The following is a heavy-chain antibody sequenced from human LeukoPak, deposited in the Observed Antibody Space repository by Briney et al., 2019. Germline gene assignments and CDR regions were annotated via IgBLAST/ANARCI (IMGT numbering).Heavy chain of an antibody. V-gene: IGHV3-74*01. CDR2: IKTDGSST. CDR1: GFTFSTYW. CDR3: TRGLYSSVL. Sequence: PGGSLRLSCAASGFTFSTYWMQWVRQAPGKGLVWVSRIKTDGSSTSYADSMKGRFTIFGDNAKNTLYLQMNSLRAEDTAVYYCTRGLYSSVLWGQGTLVTVSS. D-gene: IGHD6-19*01. J-gene: IGHJ4*02.